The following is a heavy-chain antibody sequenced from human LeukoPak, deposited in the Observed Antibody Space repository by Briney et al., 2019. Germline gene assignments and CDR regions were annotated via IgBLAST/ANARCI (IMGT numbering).Heavy chain of an antibody. D-gene: IGHD2-8*01. CDR3: SRENGAFSPFGY. V-gene: IGHV4-59*01. CDR2: IYYTGST. J-gene: IGHJ4*02. CDR1: GGSISTYY. Sequence: SETLSLTCTVSGGSISTYYWSWIRQPPGKGMEWIGFIYYTGSTNYNPSLKSRVTISLDTSKNQFSLRLTSVTAADTAVYYCSRENGAFSPFGYWGQGTLVTVPS.